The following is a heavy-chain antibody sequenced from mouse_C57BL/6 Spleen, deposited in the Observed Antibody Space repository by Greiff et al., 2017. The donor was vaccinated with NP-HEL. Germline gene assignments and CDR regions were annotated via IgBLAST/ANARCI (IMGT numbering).Heavy chain of an antibody. CDR1: GFSLTSYG. CDR3: ARQDGNYPAWFAY. J-gene: IGHJ3*01. Sequence: QVQLQQSGPGLVAPSQSLSITCTVSGFSLTSYGVHWVRQPPGKGLEWLVVIWSDGSTTYNSALKSRLSISKDNSKSQVFLKMNSLQTDDTAMYYCARQDGNYPAWFAYWGQGTLVTVSA. CDR2: IWSDGST. D-gene: IGHD2-1*01. V-gene: IGHV2-6-1*01.